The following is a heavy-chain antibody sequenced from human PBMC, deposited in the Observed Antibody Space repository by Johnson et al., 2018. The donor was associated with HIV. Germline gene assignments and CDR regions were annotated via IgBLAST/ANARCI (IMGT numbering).Heavy chain of an antibody. CDR1: GFTFSAYG. J-gene: IGHJ3*02. CDR2: IWHDGNDK. D-gene: IGHD3-9*01. CDR3: TKHIHYDILTGYYEGDAFDI. Sequence: QVQLVESGGGVVQPGMSLRLSCSASGFTFSAYGMHWVRQAPGKGLEWVALIWHDGNDKYYADSVTGRFTISRDNSKATLYLQMDSLRAEDTAVYYCTKHIHYDILTGYYEGDAFDIWGQVTMVTVSS. V-gene: IGHV3-33*06.